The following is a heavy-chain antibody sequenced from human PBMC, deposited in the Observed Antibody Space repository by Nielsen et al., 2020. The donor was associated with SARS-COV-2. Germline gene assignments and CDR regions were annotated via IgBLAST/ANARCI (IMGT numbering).Heavy chain of an antibody. CDR3: VSGPAGTNYVGSGFDY. CDR2: ISGNGAYT. CDR1: GFMFSNYY. J-gene: IGHJ4*02. V-gene: IGHV3-11*03. Sequence: GGSLRLSCAASGFMFSNYYMNWIRHSPGKGLEWVSYISGNGAYTNYADSVKGRFTISRDNTKNSLFLQMNSLRAEDAAVYYCVSGPAGTNYVGSGFDYWGQGTLVTVSS. D-gene: IGHD3-10*01.